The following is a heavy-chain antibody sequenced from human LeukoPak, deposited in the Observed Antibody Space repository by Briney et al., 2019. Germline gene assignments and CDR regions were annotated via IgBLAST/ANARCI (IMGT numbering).Heavy chain of an antibody. CDR3: ASTLYGIASH. J-gene: IGHJ4*02. D-gene: IGHD6-13*01. Sequence: GESLKISCKGSGYSFTSSWVGWVRQMPGKGLEWMGIIYPGDSDIRYSPPFQGQVTISADKSISTAYLQWRSLKASDTAMYYCASTLYGIASHWGQGTLVTVSS. V-gene: IGHV5-51*01. CDR2: IYPGDSDI. CDR1: GYSFTSSW.